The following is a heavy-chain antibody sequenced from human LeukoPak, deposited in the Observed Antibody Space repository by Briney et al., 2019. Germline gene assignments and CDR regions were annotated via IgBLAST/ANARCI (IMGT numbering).Heavy chain of an antibody. V-gene: IGHV3-53*01. D-gene: IGHD6-19*01. Sequence: PGGSLRLSCAASGFTGSNNYMSWVRQAPGKGLEWVSVIYSGGTTYYADSVKGRFTISRDNSKNTLYLQMNSLRAEDTAVYYCARTVAGPWGYFDYWGQGTLVTVSS. CDR1: GFTGSNNY. CDR3: ARTVAGPWGYFDY. CDR2: IYSGGTT. J-gene: IGHJ4*02.